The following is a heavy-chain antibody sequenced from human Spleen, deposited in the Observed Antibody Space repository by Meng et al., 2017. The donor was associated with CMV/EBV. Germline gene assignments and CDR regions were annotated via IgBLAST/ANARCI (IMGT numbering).Heavy chain of an antibody. D-gene: IGHD1-26*01. CDR2: INSDGSST. V-gene: IGHV3-74*01. CDR3: ARTRYSGSYYES. Sequence: CAASGFTFSSYWMHWVRQAPGKGLVWVSRINSDGSSTNYADSVKGRFTISRDNAKNTLYLQMNSLRAEDTAVYYCARTRYSGSYYESWGQGTLVTVSS. CDR1: GFTFSSYW. J-gene: IGHJ5*02.